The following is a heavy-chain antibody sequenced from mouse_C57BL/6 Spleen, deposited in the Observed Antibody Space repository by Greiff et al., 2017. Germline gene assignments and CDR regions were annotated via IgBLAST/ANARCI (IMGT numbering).Heavy chain of an antibody. CDR2: IYPGDGDT. D-gene: IGHD1-1*01. CDR1: GYAFSSSW. Sequence: QVQLQQSGPELVKPGASVKISCKASGYAFSSSWMNWVKQRPGKGLEWIGRIYPGDGDTNYNGKFKGKATLTADKSSSTAYMQLSSLTSEYSAVYFCARRYGSSYQGYFDYWGQGTTLTVSS. J-gene: IGHJ2*01. V-gene: IGHV1-82*01. CDR3: ARRYGSSYQGYFDY.